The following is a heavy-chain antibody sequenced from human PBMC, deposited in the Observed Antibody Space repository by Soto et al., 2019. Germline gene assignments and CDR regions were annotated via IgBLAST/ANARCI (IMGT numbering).Heavy chain of an antibody. Sequence: QVQLVQSGAEVKKPGSSVKVSCKASGGTFSSYAISWVRQAPGQGLEWMGGIIPIFGTANYAQKFQGRVTITAAESTSTAYMELSSLRSEDTAVYYCARAFGNDHRYGACGMDVWGQGATVTVSS. J-gene: IGHJ6*02. D-gene: IGHD1-1*01. CDR2: IIPIFGTA. CDR1: GGTFSSYA. V-gene: IGHV1-69*12. CDR3: ARAFGNDHRYGACGMDV.